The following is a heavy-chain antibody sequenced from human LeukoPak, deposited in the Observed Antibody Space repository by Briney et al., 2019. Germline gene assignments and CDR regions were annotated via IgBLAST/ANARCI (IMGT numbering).Heavy chain of an antibody. CDR1: GGSIRRDGDL. J-gene: IGHJ5*02. Sequence: PSETLSLTCTVSGGSIRRDGDLWGWIRQPPGKGLEWIGTISHGGRTYYNPSLKSRVTISVDTSKNQFSLKLSSVTAADTAVYYCAGDGISSGWYGNWFDPWGQGTLVTVSS. CDR3: AGDGISSGWYGNWFDP. D-gene: IGHD6-19*01. V-gene: IGHV4-39*07. CDR2: ISHGGRT.